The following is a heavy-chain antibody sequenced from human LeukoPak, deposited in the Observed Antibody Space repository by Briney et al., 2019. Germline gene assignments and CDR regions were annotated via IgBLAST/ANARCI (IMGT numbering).Heavy chain of an antibody. CDR3: AKDRFRFREFPLDY. CDR1: GFTFSSYG. D-gene: IGHD3-10*01. J-gene: IGHJ4*02. Sequence: PGGSLRLSCAASGFTFSSYGMHWVRQAPGKGLEWVAVIWYDGSNKYYADSVKGRFTISRDNSKNTLYLQMNSLRAEDTAVYYCAKDRFRFREFPLDYWGQGTLVTVSS. CDR2: IWYDGSNK. V-gene: IGHV3-30*02.